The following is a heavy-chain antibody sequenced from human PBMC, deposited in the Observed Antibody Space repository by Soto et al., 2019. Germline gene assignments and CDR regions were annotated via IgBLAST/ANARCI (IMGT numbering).Heavy chain of an antibody. J-gene: IGHJ6*02. CDR2: INAANGNI. V-gene: IGHV1-3*01. D-gene: IGHD1-20*01. Sequence: QVHLVQSGAEVRETGASVRISCEASGYTFTDYAIHWVRQAHGQRPEWMGWINAANGNIKSSRPFRGRVTLTIDKSASTAYLDLTSLRSEDTAVYFCARRGITGTITYYYGLDVWGQGTAVTVSS. CDR1: GYTFTDYA. CDR3: ARRGITGTITYYYGLDV.